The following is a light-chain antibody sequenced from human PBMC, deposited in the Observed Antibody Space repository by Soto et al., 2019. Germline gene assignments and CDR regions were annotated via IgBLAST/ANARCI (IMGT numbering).Light chain of an antibody. CDR2: EVN. CDR3: SSYRDTSKPV. Sequence: QSALTQPASVSASPGQSITISCSGSSSDVGGYDYVSWYQQHPGKAPKLVIYEVNNRPSGVSDRFSGSKSGNTASLTISGVQADDEADYYCSSYRDTSKPVFGPGTKVTVL. V-gene: IGLV2-14*01. CDR1: SSDVGGYDY. J-gene: IGLJ1*01.